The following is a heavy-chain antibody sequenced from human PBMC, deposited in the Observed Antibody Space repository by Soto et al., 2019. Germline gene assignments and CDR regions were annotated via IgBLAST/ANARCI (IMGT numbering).Heavy chain of an antibody. CDR1: GFTFSSYH. CDR2: ISSASSAI. V-gene: IGHV3-48*04. J-gene: IGHJ6*02. Sequence: GSLRLSCAASGFTFSSYHMDWVRQAPGKGLEWVSYISSASSAIYYADPVKGRFTISRDNAKNSLFLQMNSLRAEDTAVYYCARDLMGYAMDVWGQGTTVTVSS. D-gene: IGHD2-8*01. CDR3: ARDLMGYAMDV.